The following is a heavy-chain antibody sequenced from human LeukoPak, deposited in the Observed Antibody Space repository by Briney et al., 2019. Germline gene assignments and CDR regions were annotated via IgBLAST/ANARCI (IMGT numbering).Heavy chain of an antibody. D-gene: IGHD2-21*02. Sequence: GESLKISCKGSGCSFTSYWIGWVRQMPGKGLEWRGIIYPGDSDTRYSPSFQGQVTISADKSISTAYLQWSSLKASDTAMYYCARLPNETDYYYYYMDVWGKGTTVTVSS. V-gene: IGHV5-51*01. CDR1: GCSFTSYW. J-gene: IGHJ6*03. CDR2: IYPGDSDT. CDR3: ARLPNETDYYYYYMDV.